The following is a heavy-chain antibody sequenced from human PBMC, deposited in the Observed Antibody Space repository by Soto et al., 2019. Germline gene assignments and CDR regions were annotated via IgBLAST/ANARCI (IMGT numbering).Heavy chain of an antibody. CDR3: AKDLLAVESLSSSATVTTG. D-gene: IGHD4-17*01. Sequence: PGGSLRLSCAASGFTFSSYAMSWVRQAPGKGLEWVSAISGSGGSTYYADSVKGRFTISRDNSKNTLYLQMNSLRAEDTAVYYCAKDLLAVESLSSSATVTTGWGQGTLVTVSS. CDR1: GFTFSSYA. CDR2: ISGSGGST. J-gene: IGHJ4*02. V-gene: IGHV3-23*01.